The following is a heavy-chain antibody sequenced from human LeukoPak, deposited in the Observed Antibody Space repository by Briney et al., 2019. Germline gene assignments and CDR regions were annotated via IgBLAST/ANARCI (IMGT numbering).Heavy chain of an antibody. D-gene: IGHD6-19*01. Sequence: GGSLRLSCAASGFTFSSYSMNWVRQAPGKGLEWVSSISSSSSYIYYADSVKGRFTISRDNARNSLYLQMNSLRAEDTAVYYCARDRSSGWYQYFDYWGQGTLVTVSS. V-gene: IGHV3-21*01. CDR3: ARDRSSGWYQYFDY. CDR1: GFTFSSYS. J-gene: IGHJ4*02. CDR2: ISSSSSYI.